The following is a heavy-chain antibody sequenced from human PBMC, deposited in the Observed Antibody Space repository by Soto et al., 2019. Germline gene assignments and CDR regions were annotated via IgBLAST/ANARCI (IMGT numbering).Heavy chain of an antibody. D-gene: IGHD3-16*02. CDR3: ARETSDYVWGSYRYTGLEYFDY. J-gene: IGHJ4*02. Sequence: GESLKISCAASGFTFSSYGMHWVRQAPGKGLEWVAVIWYDGSNKYYADSVKGRFTISRDNSKNTLYLQMNSLRAEDTAVYYCARETSDYVWGSYRYTGLEYFDYWGQGTLVTVSS. CDR1: GFTFSSYG. V-gene: IGHV3-33*01. CDR2: IWYDGSNK.